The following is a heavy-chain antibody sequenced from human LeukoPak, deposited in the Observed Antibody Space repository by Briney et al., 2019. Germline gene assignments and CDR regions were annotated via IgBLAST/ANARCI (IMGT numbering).Heavy chain of an antibody. CDR1: GGSISSGGYS. J-gene: IGHJ5*02. CDR2: IYHSGST. V-gene: IGHV4-30-2*01. Sequence: SQTLSLTCAVSGGSISSGGYSWSWIRQPPGKGLEWIGYIYHSGSTYYNPSLKSRVNISVDRSKNQFSLKLSSVTAADTAVYYCARVSSGYCSGGSCSHWFDPWGQGTLVTVSS. D-gene: IGHD2-15*01. CDR3: ARVSSGYCSGGSCSHWFDP.